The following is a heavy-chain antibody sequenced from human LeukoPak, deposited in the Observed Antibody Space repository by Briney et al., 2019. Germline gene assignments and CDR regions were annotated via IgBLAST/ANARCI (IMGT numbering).Heavy chain of an antibody. CDR3: ASQGIQLWIGYSDY. V-gene: IGHV3-66*01. Sequence: PGGSLRLSCTASGFTVSSNYMSWVRQAPGKGLEWVSVIYSGGSTYYADSVKGRFTISRDNSKNTLYLQMNSLRAEDTAVYYCASQGIQLWIGYSDYWGQGTLVTVSS. CDR1: GFTVSSNY. J-gene: IGHJ4*02. CDR2: IYSGGST. D-gene: IGHD5-18*01.